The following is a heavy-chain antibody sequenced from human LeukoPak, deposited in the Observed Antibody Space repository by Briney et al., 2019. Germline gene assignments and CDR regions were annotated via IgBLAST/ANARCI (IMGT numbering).Heavy chain of an antibody. CDR2: IIPIFGTA. Sequence: SVKVSCKASGGTFSSYAISWVRQAPGQGLEWMGGIIPIFGTANYAQKFQGRVTITADKSTSTAYMELSSLRSEDTAVYYCASQGGIVVVNMLNYYYMDVWGKGTTVTVSS. V-gene: IGHV1-69*06. J-gene: IGHJ6*03. CDR1: GGTFSSYA. D-gene: IGHD2-15*01. CDR3: ASQGGIVVVNMLNYYYMDV.